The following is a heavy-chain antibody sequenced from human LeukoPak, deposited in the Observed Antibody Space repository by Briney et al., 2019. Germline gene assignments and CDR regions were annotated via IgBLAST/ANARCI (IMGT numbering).Heavy chain of an antibody. D-gene: IGHD3-10*01. CDR3: ARRANNYGSGYFDY. CDR2: IYYSGST. Sequence: PSETLPLTCTVSGGSISSSYWSWIRQPPGKGLEWIGYIYYSGSTNYNPSLKSRVTISVDTSKNQFSLKLNSVTAADTAVYYCARRANNYGSGYFDYWGQGALVTVSS. CDR1: GGSISSSY. J-gene: IGHJ4*02. V-gene: IGHV4-59*08.